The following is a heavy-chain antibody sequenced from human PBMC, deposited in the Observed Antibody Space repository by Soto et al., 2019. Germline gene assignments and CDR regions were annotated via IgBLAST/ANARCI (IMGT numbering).Heavy chain of an antibody. CDR1: GFSLSTSGVG. V-gene: IGHV2-5*02. Sequence: QITLRESGPTLVNPTQTLTLTCTFSGFSLSTSGVGVGWIRQPPGKALEWLAVIYWDDDTLDSPSLMSRLAITKDTSKNQVVLIMTNVDPLDTAAYFCAHRRIGVLQWYYGDFDYWGQGTLVTVSS. J-gene: IGHJ4*02. D-gene: IGHD2-15*01. CDR3: AHRRIGVLQWYYGDFDY. CDR2: IYWDDDT.